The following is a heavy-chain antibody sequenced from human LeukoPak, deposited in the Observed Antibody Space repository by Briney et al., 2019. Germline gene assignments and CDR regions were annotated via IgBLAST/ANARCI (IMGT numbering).Heavy chain of an antibody. Sequence: RSETLSLTCAVSGGSISSSNWWGWVRQPPGKGLEWIGEIYYNGDTNYNPSLKSRVTISVDKSKNLFSLKLTSVTAADTAVYYCARPYYYYMDVWGKGTTVTVSS. J-gene: IGHJ6*03. CDR1: GGSISSSNW. CDR2: IYYNGDT. V-gene: IGHV4-4*02. CDR3: ARPYYYYMDV.